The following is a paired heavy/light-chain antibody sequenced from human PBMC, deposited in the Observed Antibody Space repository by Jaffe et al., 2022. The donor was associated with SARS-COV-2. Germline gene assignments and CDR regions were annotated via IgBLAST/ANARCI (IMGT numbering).Light chain of an antibody. Sequence: ETLLTQSPGTLSLSPGDGATLSCRASQSVSSGYLAWYQQRPGQAPRLLIHGASTRATGVPDRFSGSGSGTDFSLTVSRLEPEDFAVYFCQQYSSSPFTFGPGTKVDLK. CDR3: QQYSSSPFT. V-gene: IGKV3-20*01. CDR2: GAS. J-gene: IGKJ3*01. CDR1: QSVSSGY.
Heavy chain of an antibody. CDR3: ARHFGNTWDSLGMDV. D-gene: IGHD3-3*01. CDR1: GYTFTTYW. J-gene: IGHJ6*02. CDR2: IDPSDTYS. V-gene: IGHV5-10-1*03. Sequence: EVQLVQSGAEVKKPGESLRISCRTSGYTFTTYWITWVRQMPGKGLEWMGRIDPSDTYSIYSPSFQGHVTFSTDKSISTGYLHWSSLKASDTAIYYCARHFGNTWDSLGMDVWGQGTTVTVS.